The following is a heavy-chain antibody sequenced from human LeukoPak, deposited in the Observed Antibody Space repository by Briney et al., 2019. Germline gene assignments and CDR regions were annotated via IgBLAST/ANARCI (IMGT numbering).Heavy chain of an antibody. V-gene: IGHV4-34*01. D-gene: IGHD3-10*01. Sequence: SETLSLTCAVYGGSFSGYYWSWIRQPPGKGLEWIGEINHSGSTNYNPSLKSRVTISVDTSKNQFSLKLSSVTAADTAVYYCASPQDVLLWFGEFSGFELWGQGTLVTVSS. CDR2: INHSGST. J-gene: IGHJ4*02. CDR3: ASPQDVLLWFGEFSGFEL. CDR1: GGSFSGYY.